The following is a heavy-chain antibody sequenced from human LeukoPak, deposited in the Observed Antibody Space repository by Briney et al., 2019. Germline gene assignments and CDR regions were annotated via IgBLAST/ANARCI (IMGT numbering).Heavy chain of an antibody. CDR2: IYYSGST. CDR1: GGSISSSSYY. Sequence: PSETLSLTCTVSGGSISSSSYYWGWIRQPPGKGLEWIGSIYYSGSTYYNPSLKSRVTISVDTSKNQFSLKLSSVTAADTAVYYCATSSSRENGFDYWGQGTLVTVSS. V-gene: IGHV4-39*01. CDR3: ATSSSRENGFDY. D-gene: IGHD6-13*01. J-gene: IGHJ4*02.